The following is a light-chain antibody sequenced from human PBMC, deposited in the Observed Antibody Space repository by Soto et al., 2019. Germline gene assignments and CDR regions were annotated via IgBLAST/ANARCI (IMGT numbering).Light chain of an antibody. CDR1: QRVSSNY. V-gene: IGKV3-11*01. CDR2: GAS. Sequence: EVVMTQSPAILSVSPGERATLSCRASQRVSSNYLAWYQQKPGQAPRLLISGASHRAAGIPARFSGSGFGTDFTLTISSLGPEDAAVYYCQQRSNCPPITFGQGTRLEIK. CDR3: QQRSNCPPIT. J-gene: IGKJ5*01.